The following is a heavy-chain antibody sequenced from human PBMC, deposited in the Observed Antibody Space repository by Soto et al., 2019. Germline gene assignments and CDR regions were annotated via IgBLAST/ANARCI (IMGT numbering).Heavy chain of an antibody. J-gene: IGHJ4*02. D-gene: IGHD6-13*01. CDR3: AKDLDSSSWRGRYYFDY. V-gene: IGHV3-23*01. CDR2: ISGSGGST. CDR1: GFTFSSYA. Sequence: PGGSLRLSCAASGFTFSSYAMSWVRQAPGKGLEWVSAISGSGGSTYYADSVKGRFTISRDNSKNTLYLQMNSLRAEDTAVYYCAKDLDSSSWRGRYYFDYWGQGTLVTVSS.